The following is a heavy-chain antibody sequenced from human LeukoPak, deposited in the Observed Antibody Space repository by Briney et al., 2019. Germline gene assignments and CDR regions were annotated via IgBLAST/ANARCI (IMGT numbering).Heavy chain of an antibody. CDR1: GYTFTSFG. Sequence: GASVKVSCKVSGYTFTSFGISWVRQAPGQGLEWMGWISGYSGDTKYAQKLQGRVTMTTDPSTSTAYMELRSLRSDDTAVYYCARTYSAYFSNSEFDNWGQGTLVTVSS. CDR3: ARTYSAYFSNSEFDN. V-gene: IGHV1-18*01. CDR2: ISGYSGDT. J-gene: IGHJ4*02. D-gene: IGHD1-1*01.